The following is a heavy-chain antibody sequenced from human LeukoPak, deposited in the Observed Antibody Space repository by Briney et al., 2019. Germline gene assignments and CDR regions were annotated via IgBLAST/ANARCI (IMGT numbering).Heavy chain of an antibody. J-gene: IGHJ4*02. D-gene: IGHD2-2*01. Sequence: PGGSLRLSCAASGFTFSSYGMHWVRQAPGKGLEWVAVISYDGSNKYYADSVKGRFTISRDNSKNTLHLQMNSLRAEDTAVYYCARDLQIYCSSTSCYPFDYWGQGTLVTVSS. CDR2: ISYDGSNK. V-gene: IGHV3-30*03. CDR1: GFTFSSYG. CDR3: ARDLQIYCSSTSCYPFDY.